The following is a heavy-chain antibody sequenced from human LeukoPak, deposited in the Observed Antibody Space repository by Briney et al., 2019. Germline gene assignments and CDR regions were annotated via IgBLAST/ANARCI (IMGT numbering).Heavy chain of an antibody. Sequence: SETLSLTCAVSGGSISSSNWWSWVRQPPGKGLEWIGEIYHSGSTNYNPSLKSRVTISVDKSKNQFSLKLSSVTAADTAVYYCARKVLWFEVNNWFDPWGQGTLVTVSS. CDR2: IYHSGST. D-gene: IGHD3-10*01. CDR3: ARKVLWFEVNNWFDP. V-gene: IGHV4-4*02. J-gene: IGHJ5*02. CDR1: GGSISSSNW.